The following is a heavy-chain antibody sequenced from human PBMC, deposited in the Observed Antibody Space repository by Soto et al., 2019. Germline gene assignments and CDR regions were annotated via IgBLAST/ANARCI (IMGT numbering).Heavy chain of an antibody. CDR3: AKLELGEYYFDY. Sequence: EVQLLESGGGLVQPGGSLRLSCAASGFTFSSYAMSWVRQAPGKGLEWVSAISGSGGSTYYADSVKGRFTISRDNSKNTLYLQMNSLRAEDTTVYYCAKLELGEYYFDYWGQGTLVTVSS. V-gene: IGHV3-23*01. CDR1: GFTFSSYA. D-gene: IGHD7-27*01. J-gene: IGHJ4*02. CDR2: ISGSGGST.